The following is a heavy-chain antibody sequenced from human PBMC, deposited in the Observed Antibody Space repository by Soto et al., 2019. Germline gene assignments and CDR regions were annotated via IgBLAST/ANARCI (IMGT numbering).Heavy chain of an antibody. CDR2: IYHSGTT. CDR1: GVSISSGHW. V-gene: IGHV4-4*02. Sequence: SETLSLTCAVSGVSISSGHWWSWVRQPPGKGLEWIGEIYHSGTTNNNPSLKSRVTISVDKSKNQFSLKLTSVTAADTAVYHCARDVEHYYDSRPAGHFDYWGHGILVTVSS. D-gene: IGHD3-22*01. J-gene: IGHJ4*01. CDR3: ARDVEHYYDSRPAGHFDY.